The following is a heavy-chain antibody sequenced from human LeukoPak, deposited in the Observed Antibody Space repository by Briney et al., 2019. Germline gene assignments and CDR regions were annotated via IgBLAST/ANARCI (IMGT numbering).Heavy chain of an antibody. CDR3: ARGGQGELPFDY. CDR2: ISGSGSGSST. CDR1: GFTFSSSA. Sequence: PGGSLRLSCAASGFTFSSSAMSWVRQAPGKGLEWVSTISGSGSGSSTYYADSVKGRFTISRDNSKNTLYLQMNSLRAEDTAVYYCARGGQGELPFDYWGQGTLVTVSS. V-gene: IGHV3-23*01. D-gene: IGHD1-26*01. J-gene: IGHJ4*02.